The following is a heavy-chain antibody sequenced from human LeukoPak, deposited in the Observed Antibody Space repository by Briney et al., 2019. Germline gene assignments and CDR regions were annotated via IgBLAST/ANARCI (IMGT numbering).Heavy chain of an antibody. V-gene: IGHV4-39*01. CDR1: AGSFSSSSYY. CDR3: ARHPKGAIDH. J-gene: IGHJ4*02. Sequence: PSETLSLTCTVSAGSFSSSSYYWDWIRQPPGKGLEWIGSMFYSGSTYYNPSLKSRVTISVDTSKNQFSLKLSSVTAADTAVYYCARHPKGAIDHWGQGTLVTASS. CDR2: MFYSGST.